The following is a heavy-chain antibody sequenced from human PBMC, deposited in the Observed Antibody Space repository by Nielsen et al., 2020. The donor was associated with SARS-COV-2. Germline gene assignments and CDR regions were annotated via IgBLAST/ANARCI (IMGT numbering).Heavy chain of an antibody. CDR3: ARDTRTGWSLDY. Sequence: GESLRLSCAASGFPFSTYELNWVRQAPGKGLEWVSYISSSGSIIHYADSVKGRFTISRDNAKNSLYLQMNSLRAEDTAVYYCARDTRTGWSLDYWGQGTLVTVSS. CDR1: GFPFSTYE. D-gene: IGHD6-19*01. J-gene: IGHJ4*02. V-gene: IGHV3-48*03. CDR2: ISSSGSII.